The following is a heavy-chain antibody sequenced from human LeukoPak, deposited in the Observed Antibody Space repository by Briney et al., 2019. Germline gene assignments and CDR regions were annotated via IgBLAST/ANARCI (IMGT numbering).Heavy chain of an antibody. CDR1: GFTFTDAW. CDR3: AASTDWYAY. Sequence: GGSLRLSCAASGFTFTDAWMSWVRQAPGKGLEWVGRIKSKNNGETKDYAAPVKGRFTISRDDSKNTLSLQMNSLESEDTAVYYCAASTDWYAYWGQGTLVTVSS. D-gene: IGHD3-9*01. V-gene: IGHV3-15*01. J-gene: IGHJ4*02. CDR2: IKSKNNGETK.